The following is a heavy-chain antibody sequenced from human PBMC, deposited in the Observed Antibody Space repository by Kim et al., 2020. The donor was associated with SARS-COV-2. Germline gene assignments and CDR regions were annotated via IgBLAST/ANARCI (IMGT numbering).Heavy chain of an antibody. Sequence: SETLSLTCTVSGGSLNYYYWNWIRQSPGKGLEWIGYILNSGITTYNPSLNSRVIISQDMSKNQFSLQLTSVTAADTAVYYCSRSPVVIDYFDYGRDVWGPGTTVTVTS. CDR1: GGSLNYYY. J-gene: IGHJ6*02. CDR3: SRSPVVIDYFDYGRDV. V-gene: IGHV4-59*13. D-gene: IGHD2-21*01. CDR2: ILNSGIT.